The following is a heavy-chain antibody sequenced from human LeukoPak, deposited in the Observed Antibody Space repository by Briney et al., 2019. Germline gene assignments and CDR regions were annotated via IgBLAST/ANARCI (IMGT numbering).Heavy chain of an antibody. D-gene: IGHD3-10*01. CDR1: GGSISSGGYY. V-gene: IGHV4-31*03. CDR3: VEGGFGELLYLDY. J-gene: IGHJ4*02. CDR2: IYYSGST. Sequence: TLSLTCTVSGGSISSGGYYWSWIRQHPGKGLEWMGYIYYSGSTYYNPSLKSRVTISVDTSKNQFSLKLSSVTAADTALYYCVEGGFGELLYLDYWGQGTLVTVSS.